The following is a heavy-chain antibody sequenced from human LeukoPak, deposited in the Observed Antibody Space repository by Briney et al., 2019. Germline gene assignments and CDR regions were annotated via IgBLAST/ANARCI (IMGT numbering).Heavy chain of an antibody. CDR1: GFTFSSYG. Sequence: GGSLRLSCEASGFTFSSYGMHWVRQAPGKGLEWVAFIHYDGSNNYYADSVKGRFTISRDNSKNTLYLQMNTLRADDTAVYYCAKDHGSSDWYYFDYWGQGTLVTVSS. CDR2: IHYDGSNN. D-gene: IGHD6-13*01. CDR3: AKDHGSSDWYYFDY. J-gene: IGHJ4*02. V-gene: IGHV3-30*02.